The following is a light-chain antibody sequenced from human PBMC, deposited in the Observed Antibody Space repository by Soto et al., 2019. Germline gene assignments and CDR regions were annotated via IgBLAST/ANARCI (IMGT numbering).Light chain of an antibody. CDR3: SSYTSSSTLV. CDR1: SSDFGGYNY. V-gene: IGLV2-14*01. Sequence: QSVLTQPASVSGSPGQSITISCTGTSSDFGGYNYVSWYQQYPGKAPQLMIYDVTNRPSGVSNRFSGSKSGNTASLTISGLQAEDEADYYCSSYTSSSTLVFGGGTQLTVL. J-gene: IGLJ2*01. CDR2: DVT.